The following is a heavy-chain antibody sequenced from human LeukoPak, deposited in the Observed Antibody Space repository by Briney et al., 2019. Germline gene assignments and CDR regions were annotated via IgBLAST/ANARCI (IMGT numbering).Heavy chain of an antibody. CDR2: IYYSGST. V-gene: IGHV4-59*08. Sequence: SETLSLTCTVSGGSISTYFWSWIRQPPGKGLEWIGYIYYSGSTNYNPSLKSRVTISVDTSKNQFSLNLNSVTAADTAVYYCARALRGYCSSTSCTLGDWFDPWGQGTLVAVSS. J-gene: IGHJ5*02. CDR1: GGSISTYF. CDR3: ARALRGYCSSTSCTLGDWFDP. D-gene: IGHD2-2*01.